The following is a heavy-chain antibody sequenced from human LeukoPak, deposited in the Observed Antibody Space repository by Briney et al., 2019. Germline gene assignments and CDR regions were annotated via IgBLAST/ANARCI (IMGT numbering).Heavy chain of an antibody. V-gene: IGHV1-2*02. J-gene: IGHJ4*02. CDR3: ARDRNYYDSSGLNDY. CDR1: GYTFTGYY. CDR2: INPNSGGT. D-gene: IGHD3-22*01. Sequence: GASVKVSCKASGYTFTGYYMHWVRQAPGQGLEWMGWINPNSGGTNYAQKFQGRVTMTRDTSISTAYMELSRLRSDDTAVYYCARDRNYYDSSGLNDYWGQGTLVTVSS.